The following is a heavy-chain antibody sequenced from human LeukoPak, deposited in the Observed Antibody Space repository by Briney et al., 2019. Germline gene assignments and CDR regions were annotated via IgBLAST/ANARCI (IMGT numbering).Heavy chain of an antibody. CDR2: INPSNGDT. CDR1: GYTFTYHY. D-gene: IGHD1-1*01. CDR3: ARESDVGKDFDC. J-gene: IGHJ4*02. V-gene: IGHV1-46*01. Sequence: ASVKVSCKASGYTFTYHYIHLVRQAPGQGLEWMGIINPSNGDTNYAQRFQGRVTMTRDTSTSTVYMELSSLDSEDTATYYCARESDVGKDFDCWGQGTLVTVSS.